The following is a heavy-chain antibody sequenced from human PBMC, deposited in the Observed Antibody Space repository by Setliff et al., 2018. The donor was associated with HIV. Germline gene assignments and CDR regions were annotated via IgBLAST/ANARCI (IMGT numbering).Heavy chain of an antibody. D-gene: IGHD6-13*01. V-gene: IGHV4-4*07. CDR3: ARGAIAAAGDFDY. CDR1: GGFISSYY. J-gene: IGHJ4*02. Sequence: PSETLSLTCTVSGGFISSYYWNWIRQSAGKGLEWIGRIYTSGSTNYNPSLKSRVTMSVDTSKNQFSLRLSSVTAADTAVYYCARGAIAAAGDFDYWGQGTLVTVSS. CDR2: IYTSGST.